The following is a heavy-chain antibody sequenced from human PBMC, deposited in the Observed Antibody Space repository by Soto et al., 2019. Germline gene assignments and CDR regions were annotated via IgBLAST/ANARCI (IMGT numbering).Heavy chain of an antibody. CDR1: CGSISSYY. J-gene: IGHJ3*01. V-gene: IGHV4-59*01. CDR2: IYYSGST. CDR3: ARDRGGGGV. Sequence: SETLSLTCTVSCGSISSYYWSWIRQPPGKGLEWIGYIYYSGSTNYNPSLKSRVTISVDTSKNQFSLKLSSVTAADTAVYYCARDRGGGGVWGQGTMVTVSS. D-gene: IGHD2-15*01.